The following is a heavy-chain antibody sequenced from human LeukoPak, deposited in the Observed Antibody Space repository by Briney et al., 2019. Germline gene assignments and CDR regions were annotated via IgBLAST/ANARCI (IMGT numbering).Heavy chain of an antibody. CDR1: GFTFSSYA. V-gene: IGHV3-30*04. D-gene: IGHD3-10*01. J-gene: IGHJ4*02. Sequence: GGSLRLSCAASGFTFSSYAMHWVRQAPGKGLEWVAVISYDGSNKYYADSVKGRFTISRDNSKNTLYLQMNSLRAEDTAVYYCARSRGVRGVFDYWGQGTLVTVSS. CDR3: ARSRGVRGVFDY. CDR2: ISYDGSNK.